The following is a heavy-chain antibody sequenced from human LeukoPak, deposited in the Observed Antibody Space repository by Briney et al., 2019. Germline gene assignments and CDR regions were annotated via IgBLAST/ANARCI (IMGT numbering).Heavy chain of an antibody. J-gene: IGHJ4*02. CDR3: AKEGGGGATTGTNDY. V-gene: IGHV3-30*02. Sequence: GGSLRLSCAASGFTFSSYGVHWVRQAPGKGLEWVAFIRYDGSNKYYADSVKGRFTISRDNSKNTLYLQMNSLRAEDTAVYYCAKEGGGGATTGTNDYWGQGTLVTVSS. D-gene: IGHD1-26*01. CDR2: IRYDGSNK. CDR1: GFTFSSYG.